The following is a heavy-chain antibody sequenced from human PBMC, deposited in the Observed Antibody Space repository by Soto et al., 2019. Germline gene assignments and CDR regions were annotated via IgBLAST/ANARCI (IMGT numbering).Heavy chain of an antibody. Sequence: PGGSLRLSCAASGFTFRSYCMHWVRQAPGKGLVWVSRIRSDGSNAEYADSVKGRFTISRDNAENTLYLQMNSLRVEDTAVYYCARRDGDYHDGNGYLGRHWGQGTLVTVSS. V-gene: IGHV3-74*03. D-gene: IGHD3-22*01. CDR2: IRSDGSNA. CDR1: GFTFRSYC. J-gene: IGHJ4*02. CDR3: ARRDGDYHDGNGYLGRH.